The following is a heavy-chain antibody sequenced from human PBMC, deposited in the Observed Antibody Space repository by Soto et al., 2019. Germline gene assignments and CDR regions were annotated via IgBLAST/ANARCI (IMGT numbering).Heavy chain of an antibody. V-gene: IGHV1-69*02. J-gene: IGHJ5*02. Sequence: GASVKVSCKASGGTFSSYTISWVRQAPGQGLEWMGRIIPILGIANYAQKFQGRVTITADESTSTAYMELSSLRSEDTAVYYCARRLAYCGGDCGNNWFDPWGQGTLVTVSS. CDR1: GGTFSSYT. D-gene: IGHD2-21*02. CDR2: IIPILGIA. CDR3: ARRLAYCGGDCGNNWFDP.